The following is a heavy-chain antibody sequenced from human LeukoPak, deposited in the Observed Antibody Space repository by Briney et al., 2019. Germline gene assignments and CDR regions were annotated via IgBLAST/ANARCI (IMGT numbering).Heavy chain of an antibody. CDR2: ISAYNGNT. V-gene: IGHV1-18*01. Sequence: SVKVSCKASGYTFTSCGISWVRQAPGQGLEWMGWISAYNGNTNYAQKLQGRVTMTTDTSTSTAYMELRSLRSDDTAVYYCARAHEGIGYCSGGSCGSNWFDPWGQGTLVTVSS. CDR3: ARAHEGIGYCSGGSCGSNWFDP. CDR1: GYTFTSCG. D-gene: IGHD2-15*01. J-gene: IGHJ5*02.